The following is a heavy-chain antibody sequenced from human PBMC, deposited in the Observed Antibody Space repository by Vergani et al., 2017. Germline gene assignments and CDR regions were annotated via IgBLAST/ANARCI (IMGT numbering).Heavy chain of an antibody. V-gene: IGHV3-23*01. Sequence: EVQLLESGGDLVQPGGSLRLSCAASGFTFPGSAMSWVRQAPGKGLEWVSSVSASCATPYYADSVKGRFIISRDNSKNTLHLQMNSLRADDTAVYYCTRGSRGYTGYFFDYWGQGTLATVSS. CDR2: VSASCATP. CDR3: TRGSRGYTGYFFDY. J-gene: IGHJ4*02. CDR1: GFTFPGSA. D-gene: IGHD5-12*01.